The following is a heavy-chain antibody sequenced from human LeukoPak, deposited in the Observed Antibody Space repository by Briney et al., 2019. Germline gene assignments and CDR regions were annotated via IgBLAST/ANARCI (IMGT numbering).Heavy chain of an antibody. J-gene: IGHJ3*02. V-gene: IGHV5-51*01. D-gene: IGHD2-21*01. CDR3: ARQGVVIASPAFDI. CDR1: GYSFTSYW. Sequence: GESLKISCXGSGYSFTSYWIGWVRQMTGKGLEWMRIIYPGDSDTRYSPSFQGQVTISADKSISTAYLQWSSLKASDTAMYYCARQGVVIASPAFDIWGQGTMVTVSS. CDR2: IYPGDSDT.